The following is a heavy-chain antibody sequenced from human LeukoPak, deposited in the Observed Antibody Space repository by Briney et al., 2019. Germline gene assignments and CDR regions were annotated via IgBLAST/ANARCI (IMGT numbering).Heavy chain of an antibody. Sequence: ASVKVSCKASGYTFTTYDITWVRQATGQGLEWIGWMSPNSGDTAYAQKFQGRVAMTRDTSISTAYMELSSLRSEDTAVYYCARGLGDYYDTSDYYYAVPAHWGQGTLVTVSS. CDR3: ARGLGDYYDTSDYYYAVPAH. D-gene: IGHD3-22*01. CDR2: MSPNSGDT. CDR1: GYTFTTYD. V-gene: IGHV1-8*01. J-gene: IGHJ4*02.